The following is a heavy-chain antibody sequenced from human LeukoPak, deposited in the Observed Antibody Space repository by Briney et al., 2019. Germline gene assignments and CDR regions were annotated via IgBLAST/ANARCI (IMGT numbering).Heavy chain of an antibody. CDR2: ISYDGSNK. J-gene: IGHJ4*02. V-gene: IGHV3-30*18. Sequence: PGRSLRLSCAASGFTFSSYGMHWVRQAPGKGLEWVAVISYDGSNKYYADSVKGRFTISRDNSKNTLYLQMNSLRAEDTAVYYSAKDIYAGSSEEDVTLDYWGQGTLVTVSS. D-gene: IGHD6-19*01. CDR3: AKDIYAGSSEEDVTLDY. CDR1: GFTFSSYG.